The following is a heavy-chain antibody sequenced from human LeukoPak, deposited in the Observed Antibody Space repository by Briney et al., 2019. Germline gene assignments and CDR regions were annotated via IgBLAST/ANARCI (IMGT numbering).Heavy chain of an antibody. V-gene: IGHV4-30-4*06. CDR1: SLTCTVSY. J-gene: IGHJ2*01. D-gene: IGHD1-1*01. Sequence: SLTCTVSYCSWIRQHPGKGLEWIGDIYYSGTTYYNPSLKSRVTISVDTSKNQFSLKLSSVTAADTAVYYCARLSLMNPQLAYWYFDVWGRGTLVTVSS. CDR2: IYYSGTT. CDR3: ARLSLMNPQLAYWYFDV.